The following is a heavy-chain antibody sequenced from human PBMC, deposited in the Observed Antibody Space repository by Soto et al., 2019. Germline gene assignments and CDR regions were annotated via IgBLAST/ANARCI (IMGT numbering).Heavy chain of an antibody. CDR1: GFTVSSNY. J-gene: IGHJ4*02. CDR3: AREIYDDYDSSGFDH. V-gene: IGHV3-66*01. Sequence: GGSLRLSCAASGFTVSSNYMSWVRQAPGKGLEWVSLIYSGGSTYYADSVKGRFTISRDNAKNTLSLQMNSLRAEDTAVCYCAREIYDDYDSSGFDHWGQGTLVTVSS. CDR2: IYSGGST. D-gene: IGHD3-22*01.